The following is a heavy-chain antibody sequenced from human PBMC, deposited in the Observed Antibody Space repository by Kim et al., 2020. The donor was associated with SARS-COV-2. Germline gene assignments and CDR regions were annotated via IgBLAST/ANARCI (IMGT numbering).Heavy chain of an antibody. D-gene: IGHD6-19*01. J-gene: IGHJ3*02. CDR2: INAGNGNT. Sequence: ASVKVSCKASGYTFTSYAMHWVRQAPGQRLEWMGWINAGNGNTKYSQKFQGRVTITRDTSASTAYMELSSLRSEDTAVYYCARDAWGAVAVDDAFDIWGQGTMVTVSS. V-gene: IGHV1-3*01. CDR1: GYTFTSYA. CDR3: ARDAWGAVAVDDAFDI.